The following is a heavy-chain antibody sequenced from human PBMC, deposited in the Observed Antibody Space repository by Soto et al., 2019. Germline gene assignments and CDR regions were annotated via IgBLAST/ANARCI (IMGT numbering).Heavy chain of an antibody. J-gene: IGHJ6*02. CDR2: VYHTGTT. D-gene: IGHD3-22*01. CDR1: GGTVSGDDLY. Sequence: SETLSLTCVVSGGTVSGDDLYWSWIRHLPGKGLEWIANVYHTGTTYYNPSLKSRVSMSVDTSQNQFSLILASVTAADTAVYYCARALVTDYNSRDYHYYFAMDVWGQGTSVTVSS. CDR3: ARALVTDYNSRDYHYYFAMDV. V-gene: IGHV4-31*02.